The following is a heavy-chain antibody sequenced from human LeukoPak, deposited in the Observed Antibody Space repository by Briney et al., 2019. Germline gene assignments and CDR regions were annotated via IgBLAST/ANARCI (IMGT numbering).Heavy chain of an antibody. D-gene: IGHD7-27*01. CDR1: GGSFSGYY. V-gene: IGHV4-34*01. Sequence: PSETLSLTCAVYGGSFSGYYWSWIRQPPGKGLEWIGSIYHSGSTYYNPSLKSRVTISVDTSKNQFSLKLSSVTAADTAVYYCARHLTADWGGAETFDIWGQGTMVTVSS. CDR3: ARHLTADWGGAETFDI. CDR2: IYHSGST. J-gene: IGHJ3*02.